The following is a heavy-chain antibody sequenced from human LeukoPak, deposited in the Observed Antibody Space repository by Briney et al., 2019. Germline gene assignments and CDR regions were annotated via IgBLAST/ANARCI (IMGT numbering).Heavy chain of an antibody. J-gene: IGHJ2*01. D-gene: IGHD4-17*01. Sequence: GGSLRLSCVASGFTFSNYWMTWVRQAPGKGLEWVANIKQDGSEKYYVDSVRGRFAISRDNAKNSIYLQMNSLRAEDTAVYYCASGTTLYGDFYWYFDLWGRGTLVTVSS. V-gene: IGHV3-7*03. CDR3: ASGTTLYGDFYWYFDL. CDR2: IKQDGSEK. CDR1: GFTFSNYW.